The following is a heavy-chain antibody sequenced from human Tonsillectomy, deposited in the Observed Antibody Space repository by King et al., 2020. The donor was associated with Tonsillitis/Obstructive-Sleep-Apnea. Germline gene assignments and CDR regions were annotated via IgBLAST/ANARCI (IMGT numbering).Heavy chain of an antibody. V-gene: IGHV5-10-1*01. J-gene: IGHJ4*02. CDR1: GYSFTTYW. D-gene: IGHD6-6*01. CDR2: IDPSDSYT. Sequence: VQLVESGAEVKKPGESLRLSCKGSGYSFTTYWISWVRRMPGKGLEWMGRIDPSDSYTNYSPSFQGHVTISADKSISTAYLQWSSLKASDTAMYYCASHRSYSSSPFDYWGQGTLVTVSS. CDR3: ASHRSYSSSPFDY.